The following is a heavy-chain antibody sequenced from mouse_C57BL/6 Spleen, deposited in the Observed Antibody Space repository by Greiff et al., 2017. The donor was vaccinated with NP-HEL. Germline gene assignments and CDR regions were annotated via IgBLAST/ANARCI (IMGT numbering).Heavy chain of an antibody. CDR1: GFTFSSYA. Sequence: DVKLVESGGGLVKPGGSLKLSCAASGFTFSSYAMSWVRQTPEKRLEWVATISDGGSYTYYPDNVKGRFTISRDNAKNNLYLQMSHLKSEDTAMYYCARVYYYGKGPYAMDYWGQGTSVTVSS. V-gene: IGHV5-4*03. CDR3: ARVYYYGKGPYAMDY. CDR2: ISDGGSYT. D-gene: IGHD1-1*01. J-gene: IGHJ4*01.